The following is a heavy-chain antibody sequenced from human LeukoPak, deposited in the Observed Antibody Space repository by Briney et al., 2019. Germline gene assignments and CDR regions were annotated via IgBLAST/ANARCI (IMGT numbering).Heavy chain of an antibody. CDR1: GGSISSSSYY. V-gene: IGHV4-61*05. Sequence: SETLSLTCTVSGGSISSSSYYWGWIRQPPGKGLEWIGYIYYSGNTNYNPSLKSRVTISVDTSKNQFSLKLSSVTAADTAVYYCARHLGYCSSSGCNSWFDPWGQGTLVTVSS. CDR2: IYYSGNT. D-gene: IGHD2-2*03. J-gene: IGHJ5*02. CDR3: ARHLGYCSSSGCNSWFDP.